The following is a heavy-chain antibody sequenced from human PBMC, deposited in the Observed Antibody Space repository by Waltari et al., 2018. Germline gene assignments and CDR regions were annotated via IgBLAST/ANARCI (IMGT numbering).Heavy chain of an antibody. D-gene: IGHD1-26*01. CDR3: ARGGFRSGSYWAAYYYYMDV. Sequence: QVQLQESGPGLVKPSETLSLTCAVSGYSISSGYYWGWIRQPPGKGLEWIGSIYHSGSTYYNPSLKSRVTISVDTSKNQFSLKLSSVTAADTAVYYCARGGFRSGSYWAAYYYYMDVWGKGTTVTISS. J-gene: IGHJ6*03. V-gene: IGHV4-38-2*01. CDR1: GYSISSGYY. CDR2: IYHSGST.